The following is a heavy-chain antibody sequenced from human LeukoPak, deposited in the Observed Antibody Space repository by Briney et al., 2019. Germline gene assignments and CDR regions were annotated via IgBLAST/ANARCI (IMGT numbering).Heavy chain of an antibody. Sequence: GGSLRLSCAASGFTFSSYAMHWVRQAPGKGLEWVAVISYDGSNKYYADSVKGRFTISRDNAKNSLYLQMSSLRVEDTAVYYCARYYGDYFGADYWGQGTLVTVSS. V-gene: IGHV3-30-3*01. D-gene: IGHD4-17*01. J-gene: IGHJ4*02. CDR2: ISYDGSNK. CDR1: GFTFSSYA. CDR3: ARYYGDYFGADY.